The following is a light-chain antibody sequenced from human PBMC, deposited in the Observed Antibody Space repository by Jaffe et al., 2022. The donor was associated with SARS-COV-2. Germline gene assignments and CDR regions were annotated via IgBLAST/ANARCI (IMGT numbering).Light chain of an antibody. CDR3: GTWDNGLSAWV. Sequence: QSVLTQPPSVSAAPGQKVTISCSGSSSNIGNYVSWYQQLPGTAPKLVIYDNNKRPSGIPDRFSGSKSGASATLGITGLQTGDEADYYCGTWDNGLSAWVFGGGTKVTVL. J-gene: IGLJ3*02. CDR2: DNN. V-gene: IGLV1-51*01. CDR1: SSNIGNY.